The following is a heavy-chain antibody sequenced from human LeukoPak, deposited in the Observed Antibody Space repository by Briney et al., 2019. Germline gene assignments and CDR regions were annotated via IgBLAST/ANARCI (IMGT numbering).Heavy chain of an antibody. V-gene: IGHV4-59*01. CDR3: AISSSWFHNTFDY. Sequence: PSETLSLTCTVSGGSISSYYWSWIRQPPGKGLEWIGYICYSGRTNYNPSLKSRVTISVDASKNQFSLKLNSVTAADTAVYYCAISSSWFHNTFDYWGQGTLVTVSS. D-gene: IGHD6-13*01. CDR1: GGSISSYY. CDR2: ICYSGRT. J-gene: IGHJ4*02.